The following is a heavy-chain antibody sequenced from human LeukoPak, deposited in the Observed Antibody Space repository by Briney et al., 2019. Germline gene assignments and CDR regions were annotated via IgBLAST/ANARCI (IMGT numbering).Heavy chain of an antibody. CDR1: GGSIGSYY. CDR2: IYYSGST. Sequence: SETLSLTCTVSGGSIGSYYWSWIRQPPGKGLEWIGYIYYSGSTNYNPSLKSRVTISVDTSKNQFSLKLSSVTAADTAVYYCARTSPNYVWGSYRHNWFDPWGQGTLVTVSS. J-gene: IGHJ5*02. D-gene: IGHD3-16*02. V-gene: IGHV4-59*01. CDR3: ARTSPNYVWGSYRHNWFDP.